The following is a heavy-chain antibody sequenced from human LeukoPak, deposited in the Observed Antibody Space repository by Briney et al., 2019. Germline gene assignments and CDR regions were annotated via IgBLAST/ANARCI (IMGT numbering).Heavy chain of an antibody. D-gene: IGHD3-16*01. V-gene: IGHV3-74*01. CDR3: ASGPSYDYVWGSYPGDI. CDR2: INSDGSST. J-gene: IGHJ4*02. Sequence: SGGSLRLSCAASGFTFSRYGMHWVRQAPGKGLVWVSRINSDGSSTSYADSVKGRFTISRDNAKNTLYLQMNSLRAEDTAVFYCASGPSYDYVWGSYPGDIWGQGTLVTVSS. CDR1: GFTFSRYG.